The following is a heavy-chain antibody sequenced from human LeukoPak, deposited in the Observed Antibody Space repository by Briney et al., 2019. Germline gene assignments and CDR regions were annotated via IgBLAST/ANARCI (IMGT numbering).Heavy chain of an antibody. V-gene: IGHV3-33*01. Sequence: GGSLRLSCAASGFTFSSYDMHWVRQAPGKGLGWVAVIWYDGSNKYYVDSVKGRFTISRDNSKNTLYLQMNSLRAEDTAVYYCARGEGSGIYYPRFDPWGQGTLVTVSS. J-gene: IGHJ5*02. CDR3: ARGEGSGIYYPRFDP. CDR1: GFTFSSYD. CDR2: IWYDGSNK. D-gene: IGHD3-10*01.